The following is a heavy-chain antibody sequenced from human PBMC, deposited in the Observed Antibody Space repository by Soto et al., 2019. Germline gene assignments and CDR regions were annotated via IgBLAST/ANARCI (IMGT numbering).Heavy chain of an antibody. D-gene: IGHD3-10*01. J-gene: IGHJ4*02. Sequence: QVQLVESGGGVVQPGRSLRLSCAASGFTFSSYVIHWVRQTPDKGLEWVAFISRDGSKEYYADSVKGRFTTSRDNSKNPLYLEMNSLRTEDTAVYYCARDDEGGSDCDLGYWGQGTLVTVSS. V-gene: IGHV3-30-3*01. CDR1: GFTFSSYV. CDR3: ARDDEGGSDCDLGY. CDR2: ISRDGSKE.